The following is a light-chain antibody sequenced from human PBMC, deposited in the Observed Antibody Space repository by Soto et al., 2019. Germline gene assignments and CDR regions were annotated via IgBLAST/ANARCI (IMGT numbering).Light chain of an antibody. CDR3: LLYVGSGIHWV. Sequence: QTVVTQEPSFSVSPGGTITLTCGLSSGSVSTNNYHSWYQQTPGQAPRTLIYNTNTRSSGVPDRFSGSILGNQAALTITGAQADDECDYYCLLYVGSGIHWVFGGGTKLTVL. J-gene: IGLJ3*02. CDR2: NTN. V-gene: IGLV8-61*01. CDR1: SGSVSTNNY.